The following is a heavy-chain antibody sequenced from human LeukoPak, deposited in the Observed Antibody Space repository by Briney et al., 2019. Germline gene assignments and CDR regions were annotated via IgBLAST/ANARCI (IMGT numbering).Heavy chain of an antibody. CDR2: ISGSGGTT. Sequence: QSGGSLRLSCVASGFTFSTYAMSWVRQAPGKGLEWVSTISGSGGTTYYADSVRGRFTISRDNSKNTLYLQMNSLRAEDTAVYYCAKVPSTTGREYYFDYWGQGTLVTVSS. V-gene: IGHV3-23*01. CDR1: GFTFSTYA. D-gene: IGHD1-1*01. CDR3: AKVPSTTGREYYFDY. J-gene: IGHJ4*02.